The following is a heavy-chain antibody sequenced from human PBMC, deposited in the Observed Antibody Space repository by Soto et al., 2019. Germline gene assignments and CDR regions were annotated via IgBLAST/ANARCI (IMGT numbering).Heavy chain of an antibody. CDR3: ARDFGSDLSAPGAVFDY. D-gene: IGHD3-3*01. V-gene: IGHV1-18*04. J-gene: IGHJ4*02. Sequence: ASVKVSCKASGYFFTTYGISWVRQAPGQGLEWMGWISPYNGNAKYAQSFQGRVTMTTDTSTYTAYMELRSLRSDDPAVYYCARDFGSDLSAPGAVFDYWGQGTVVTVSS. CDR2: ISPYNGNA. CDR1: GYFFTTYG.